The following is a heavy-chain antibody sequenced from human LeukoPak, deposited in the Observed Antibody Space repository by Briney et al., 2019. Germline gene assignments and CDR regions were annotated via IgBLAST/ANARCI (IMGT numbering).Heavy chain of an antibody. CDR1: GYSISSGYY. D-gene: IGHD3-3*01. J-gene: IGHJ4*02. CDR2: IYHSGSA. CDR3: ARRKDYWSGFINF. V-gene: IGHV4-38-2*01. Sequence: SETLSLTCAVSGYSISSGYYWGWIRQPPGKGLEWIGNIYHSGSAYYNPSLKSRVTISVDTSKNQFSLTLSSVSAADTAVYYCARRKDYWSGFINFWGQGTLVTVSS.